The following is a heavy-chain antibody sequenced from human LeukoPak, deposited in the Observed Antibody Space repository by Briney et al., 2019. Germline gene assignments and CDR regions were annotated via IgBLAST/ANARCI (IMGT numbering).Heavy chain of an antibody. Sequence: PGGSLRLSCAASGFTFSSYAMHWVRQAPGKGLEWVAVISYDGSNKYYADSVKGRFTISRDNSKNTLYPQMNSLRAEDTAVYYCARADEWELLLTDYWGQGTLVTVSS. J-gene: IGHJ4*02. CDR1: GFTFSSYA. D-gene: IGHD1-26*01. CDR3: ARADEWELLLTDY. V-gene: IGHV3-30*04. CDR2: ISYDGSNK.